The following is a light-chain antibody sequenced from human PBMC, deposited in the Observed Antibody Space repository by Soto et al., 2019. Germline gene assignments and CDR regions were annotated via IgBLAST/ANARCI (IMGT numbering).Light chain of an antibody. Sequence: EIVLTQSPATLSSFPGDRVTLSCRASQYITTSLAWYQHRPGQAPSLLIYQTSIRAAGIPARFSGSGSGTDFTLTISGVQPEDFALYYCHQRQSWPRTFGQGTKVDI. J-gene: IGKJ1*01. V-gene: IGKV3-11*01. CDR3: HQRQSWPRT. CDR1: QYITTS. CDR2: QTS.